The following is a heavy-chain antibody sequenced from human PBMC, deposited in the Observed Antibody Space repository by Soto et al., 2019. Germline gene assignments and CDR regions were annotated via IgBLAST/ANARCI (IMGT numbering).Heavy chain of an antibody. D-gene: IGHD4-17*01. J-gene: IGHJ4*02. V-gene: IGHV1-18*01. CDR2: INAYSGDR. CDR1: GYTFPSST. CDR3: ASANYGDSYD. Sequence: QGELVQSGAEVKKPGASVKVSCKASGYTFPSSTISWLRQAPGQGLEWLGWINAYSGDRKFAQRFQGRVTMTTDTSTSTAYLELTSLTSDDTAIYYCASANYGDSYDWGQGTLLTVSS.